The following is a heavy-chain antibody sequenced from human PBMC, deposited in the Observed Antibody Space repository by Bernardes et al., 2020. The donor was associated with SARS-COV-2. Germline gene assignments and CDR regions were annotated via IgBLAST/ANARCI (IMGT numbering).Heavy chain of an antibody. CDR1: GFSFRVYA. J-gene: IGHJ6*02. D-gene: IGHD2-21*01. Sequence: GGSLRLSCAASGFSFRVYAMTWVRQAPGKGLEWVSGISGSGGSTYYADSVKGRFTISRDNTKNTLFLQMNSLRAEDTAVYYCARCVVGYYAMDVWGQGTTVTVPS. CDR3: ARCVVGYYAMDV. CDR2: ISGSGGST. V-gene: IGHV3-23*01.